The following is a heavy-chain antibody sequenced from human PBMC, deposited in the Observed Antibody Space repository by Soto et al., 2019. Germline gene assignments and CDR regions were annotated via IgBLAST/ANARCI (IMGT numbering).Heavy chain of an antibody. J-gene: IGHJ6*02. V-gene: IGHV1-18*01. CDR1: GYNFTSYG. D-gene: IGHD6-19*01. CDR3: AREQQWLIHHYYYYGMDV. CDR2: ISAYNGNT. Sequence: QVQLVQSGAEVKKPGASVKVSCKASGYNFTSYGISWVRQAPGQGLEWMGWISAYNGNTNYAQKLQGRVTMTTDTSTSTAYMELRNLRSDDTAVYYCAREQQWLIHHYYYYGMDVWGQGTTVTVSS.